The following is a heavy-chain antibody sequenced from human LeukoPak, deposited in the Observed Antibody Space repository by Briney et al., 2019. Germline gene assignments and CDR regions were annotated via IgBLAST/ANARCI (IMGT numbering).Heavy chain of an antibody. CDR3: ARSSDSSSLQYFQH. Sequence: EGSLRLSCAASGFTFTDYFMNWIRQAPGKGLEWVSSISISGSTIYYADSVKSRFTISRDNAKNSLYLQMNSLRAEDTAVYYCARSSDSSSLQYFQHWGQGTLVTVSS. D-gene: IGHD6-6*01. V-gene: IGHV3-11*01. CDR1: GFTFTDYF. CDR2: ISISGSTI. J-gene: IGHJ1*01.